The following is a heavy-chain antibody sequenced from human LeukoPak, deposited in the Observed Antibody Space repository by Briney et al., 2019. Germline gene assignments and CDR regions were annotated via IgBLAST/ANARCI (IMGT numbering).Heavy chain of an antibody. CDR3: AKDFRIGYSAHFDY. D-gene: IGHD2-21*01. J-gene: IGHJ4*02. CDR1: GFTFSTYA. CDR2: VSGTGGRT. V-gene: IGHV3-23*01. Sequence: GGSLRLSCAASGFTFSTYAMSGVRQAPGKGLEWVSVVSGTGGRTYYADSVKGRFSISRDNSKNTLYLQMDSLRGEDTAVYYCAKDFRIGYSAHFDYWGQGALVTVSS.